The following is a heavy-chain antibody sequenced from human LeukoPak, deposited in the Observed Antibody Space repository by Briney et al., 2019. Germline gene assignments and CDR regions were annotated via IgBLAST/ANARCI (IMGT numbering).Heavy chain of an antibody. CDR3: AKDMSAGYYYGMDV. CDR1: GFTFDDYA. D-gene: IGHD6-19*01. Sequence: GRSLRLSCAASGFTFDDYAMHWVRQAPGKGLEWVSGLSWNSGSIGYADSVKGRFAISRDNAKNSLYLQMNSLRAEDTALYYCAKDMSAGYYYGMDVWGQGTTVTVSS. V-gene: IGHV3-9*01. CDR2: LSWNSGSI. J-gene: IGHJ6*02.